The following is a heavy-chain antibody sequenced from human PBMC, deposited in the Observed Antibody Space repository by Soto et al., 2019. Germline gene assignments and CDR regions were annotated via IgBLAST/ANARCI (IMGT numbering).Heavy chain of an antibody. V-gene: IGHV4-59*01. Sequence: SETLSLTCTVSGGSISSYYWSWIRQPPGKGLEWIGYIYYSGSTNYNPSLKSRVTISVDTSKNQFSLKLSSVTAADTAVYYCARQRQMTTVTTALDYWGQGTTVTV. CDR1: GGSISSYY. CDR2: IYYSGST. CDR3: ARQRQMTTVTTALDY. J-gene: IGHJ4*03. D-gene: IGHD4-17*01.